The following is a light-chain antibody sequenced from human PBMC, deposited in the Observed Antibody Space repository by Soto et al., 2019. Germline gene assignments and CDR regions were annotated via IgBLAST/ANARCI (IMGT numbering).Light chain of an antibody. J-gene: IGLJ1*01. CDR3: SSYTSSSTYV. V-gene: IGLV2-14*01. CDR2: EVS. CDR1: SSDVGGYNY. Sequence: QSALTQPASVSGSPGQSITISCTGTSSDVGGYNYVSWYQQHPGKAPKLMIYEVSNRPSGVSNRFSGSKSGNTASLTISGLQAEDXADYYCSSYTSSSTYVFGTGTKLTVL.